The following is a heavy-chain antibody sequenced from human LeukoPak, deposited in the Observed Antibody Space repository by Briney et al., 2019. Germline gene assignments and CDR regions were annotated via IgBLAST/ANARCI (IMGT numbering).Heavy chain of an antibody. V-gene: IGHV3-7*01. Sequence: GGSLRLSCAASGFTFSSFYMSWVRQPPGKGLEGVANIKQDGKEKHYVDSVKGRFTISRANAKRSLYLQMDSLRAEDTAVYYCARDPRGSEYSHFDSWGQGTQVTVSP. D-gene: IGHD3-10*01. J-gene: IGHJ4*02. CDR1: GFTFSSFY. CDR3: ARDPRGSEYSHFDS. CDR2: IKQDGKEK.